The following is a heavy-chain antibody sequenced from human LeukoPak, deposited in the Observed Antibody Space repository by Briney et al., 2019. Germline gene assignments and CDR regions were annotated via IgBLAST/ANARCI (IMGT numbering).Heavy chain of an antibody. J-gene: IGHJ3*02. Sequence: KPSETLSLTCTVSGGSISNKYWSWIRQPPGKGLEWIGCIYYSGSTNYNPSLKSRVTISVDTSKDQFSLKLSSVTAADTAVYYCARDRADFWRGDRAFDIWGQGTMVTVSS. D-gene: IGHD3-3*01. CDR2: IYYSGST. CDR1: GGSISNKY. V-gene: IGHV4-59*12. CDR3: ARDRADFWRGDRAFDI.